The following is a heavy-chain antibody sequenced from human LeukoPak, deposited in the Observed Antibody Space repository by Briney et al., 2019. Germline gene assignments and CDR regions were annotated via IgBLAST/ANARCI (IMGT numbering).Heavy chain of an antibody. CDR3: VSYYETY. V-gene: IGHV3-74*01. J-gene: IGHJ4*02. CDR1: GNYW. D-gene: IGHD3-22*01. Sequence: GGSLRLSCAASGNYWMHWVRQVPGKGLVWVSHINSDGSWTSYADSVKGRFTISKDNAKNTVYLQMNSLRAEDTAVYYCVSYYETYWGRGTLVTVSS. CDR2: INSDGSWT.